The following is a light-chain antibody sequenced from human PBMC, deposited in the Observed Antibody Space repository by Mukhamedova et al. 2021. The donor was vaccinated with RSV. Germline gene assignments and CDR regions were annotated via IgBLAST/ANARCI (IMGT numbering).Light chain of an antibody. J-gene: IGLJ2*01. CDR3: HVWDSGSAYPL. CDR1: IGSTT. CDR2: YDR. V-gene: IGLV3-21*04. Sequence: IGSTTVHWYQQTPGQAPVVVMSYDRARPSGIPERFSGSNPGNTATLTICRVDAGDEADSHFHVWDSGSAYPLFGGGTKLPVL.